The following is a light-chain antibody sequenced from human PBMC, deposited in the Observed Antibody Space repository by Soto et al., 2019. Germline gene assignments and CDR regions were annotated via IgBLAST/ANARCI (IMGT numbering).Light chain of an antibody. CDR1: SSAVGAYKY. J-gene: IGLJ1*01. CDR3: SSFTGPTTLDV. V-gene: IGLV2-14*03. CDR2: GVS. Sequence: QSVLTQPASVSGSPGQSVTISCTGTSSAVGAYKYVSWYQKHPGKAPKLMIYGVSNRPSGVSNRFSGSKSGNTAFLTISVLQPEDEADYYCSSFTGPTTLDVFGTGTKVTVL.